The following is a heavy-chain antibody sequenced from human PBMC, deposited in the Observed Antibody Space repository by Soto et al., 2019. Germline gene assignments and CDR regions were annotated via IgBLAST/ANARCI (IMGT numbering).Heavy chain of an antibody. J-gene: IGHJ4*02. V-gene: IGHV1-69*02. Sequence: QVHLLQSGAEMKKPESSVKVSCTAFGGTFTSYTFNWVRQAPGQRLEWMGRIIPILGMSNSAHNFQSRLTMIADKSTNTSYMVLSSLTSDDTAIYYCARSYGSGSRPFDYWGQGTLVTVSS. D-gene: IGHD3-10*01. CDR1: GGTFTSYT. CDR3: ARSYGSGSRPFDY. CDR2: IIPILGMS.